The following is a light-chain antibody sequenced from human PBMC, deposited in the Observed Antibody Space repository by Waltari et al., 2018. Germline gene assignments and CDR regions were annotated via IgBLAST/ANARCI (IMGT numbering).Light chain of an antibody. Sequence: EIVLTQSPGTLSLSPGERATLSCRASQSVGTYLAWYQQKPGQVPRLLIYGASNRATGIPERFRGSGSGTDFSLTISRLEPEDFAVYYCQKYVNLPATFGQGTKVEIK. CDR3: QKYVNLPAT. J-gene: IGKJ1*01. CDR2: GAS. V-gene: IGKV3-20*01. CDR1: QSVGTY.